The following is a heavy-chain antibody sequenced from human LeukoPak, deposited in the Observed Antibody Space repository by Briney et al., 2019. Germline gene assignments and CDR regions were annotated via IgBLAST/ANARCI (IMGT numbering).Heavy chain of an antibody. CDR2: IYPGDSDT. V-gene: IGHV5-51*01. CDR1: GYRFASYW. D-gene: IGHD6-13*01. J-gene: IGHJ4*02. CDR3: ARHEQYSSSWPYYFDY. Sequence: GESLKISCKGSGYRFASYWIGWVRQTPGKGLEWMGIIYPGDSDTKYSPSFQGQVTISVDKSISTAYLQWSSLKASDTAMYYCARHEQYSSSWPYYFDYWGQGTLVTVSS.